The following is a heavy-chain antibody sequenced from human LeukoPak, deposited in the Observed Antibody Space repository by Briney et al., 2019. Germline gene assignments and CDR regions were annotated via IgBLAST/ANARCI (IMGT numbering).Heavy chain of an antibody. CDR2: IRFDGSDK. D-gene: IGHD2-21*01. V-gene: IGHV3-30*02. CDR1: GLTFCTFG. CDR3: AKDRIDTWSLDY. Sequence: VGSLSLSSAASGLTFCTFGMFWVRQAPGRGLGWVAYIRFDGSDKYYIDSVRGRFSISRDNSKSTVFRQLNSLRLDDTAVYFCAKDRIDTWSLDYWGQGALVTVSS. J-gene: IGHJ4*02.